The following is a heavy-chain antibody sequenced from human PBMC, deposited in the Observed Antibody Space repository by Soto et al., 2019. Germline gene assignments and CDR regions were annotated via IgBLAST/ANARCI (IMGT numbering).Heavy chain of an antibody. CDR1: GGTFSSYA. Sequence: ASVKVSCKASGGTFSSYAISWVRQAPGQGLEWMGGIIPIFGTANYAQKFQGRVTITADESTSTAYMELSSLRSEDTAVYYCASQMGVITYYYYYGMDVWGQGTTVTVSS. CDR2: IIPIFGTA. D-gene: IGHD3-22*01. J-gene: IGHJ6*02. V-gene: IGHV1-69*13. CDR3: ASQMGVITYYYYYGMDV.